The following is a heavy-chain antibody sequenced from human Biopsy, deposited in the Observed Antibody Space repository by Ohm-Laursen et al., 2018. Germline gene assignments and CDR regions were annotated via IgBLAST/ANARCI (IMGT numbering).Heavy chain of an antibody. V-gene: IGHV4-39*01. Sequence: SQTLSLTCTVSGGSISDSTYHWGWIRQSPGKGLEWIGNIYYSGNTDYGPSLKSRVTISVDTSNNQFSLKVSSVTAADTALYYCARHPTGFWFDPWGHGTLVTVSS. CDR1: GGSISDSTYH. CDR3: ARHPTGFWFDP. J-gene: IGHJ5*02. CDR2: IYYSGNT.